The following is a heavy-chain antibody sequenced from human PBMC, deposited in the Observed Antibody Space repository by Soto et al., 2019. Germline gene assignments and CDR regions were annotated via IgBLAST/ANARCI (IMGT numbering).Heavy chain of an antibody. Sequence: SETLSLTCTVSGGSISSSSYYWGWIRQPPGKGLEWIGSIYYSGSTYYNPSLKSRVTISVDTSKNQFSLKLSSVTAADTAVYYCARQVQLWLQAPYYYYGMDVWGQGTTVTVSS. J-gene: IGHJ6*02. CDR1: GGSISSSSYY. CDR3: ARQVQLWLQAPYYYYGMDV. D-gene: IGHD5-18*01. CDR2: IYYSGST. V-gene: IGHV4-39*01.